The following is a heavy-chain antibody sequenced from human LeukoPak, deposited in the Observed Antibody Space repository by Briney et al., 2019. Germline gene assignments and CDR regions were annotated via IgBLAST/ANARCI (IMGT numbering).Heavy chain of an antibody. Sequence: GESLKISCKGSGYSFTSYWIGWVRPMPGKGLEGMGIIYSGDSDTRYSPSFQGQVTISADKSISTAYLQWSSLQASDTAMYYCARLKLYYYDRSSGMDAFDIWGQGTMVTVSS. V-gene: IGHV5-51*01. CDR3: ARLKLYYYDRSSGMDAFDI. CDR2: IYSGDSDT. CDR1: GYSFTSYW. J-gene: IGHJ3*02. D-gene: IGHD3-22*01.